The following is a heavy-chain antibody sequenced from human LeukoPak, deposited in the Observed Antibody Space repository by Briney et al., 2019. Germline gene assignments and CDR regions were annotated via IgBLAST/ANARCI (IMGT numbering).Heavy chain of an antibody. D-gene: IGHD1-1*01. CDR3: ARGLSSTGIDAFDI. CDR1: GYTFTSYD. Sequence: ASVKVSCKASGYTFTSYDINWVRQATGQGLEWMGWMNPNSGNTGYAQKFQGRVTMTRNTSISTAYMELSSLRSEDTAVYYCARGLSSTGIDAFDIWGQGTMVTVSS. CDR2: MNPNSGNT. V-gene: IGHV1-8*01. J-gene: IGHJ3*02.